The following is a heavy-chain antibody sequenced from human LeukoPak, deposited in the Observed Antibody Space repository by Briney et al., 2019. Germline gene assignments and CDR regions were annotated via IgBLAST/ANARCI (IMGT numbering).Heavy chain of an antibody. J-gene: IGHJ5*02. CDR2: ISANNGNT. CDR1: GYNFGIFG. CDR3: ARVGVVVPAAWFDP. V-gene: IGHV1-18*01. Sequence: ASVKVSCKASGYNFGIFGISWVRQAPGQGLEWMGWISANNGNTNYAQNLQGRVTMTTDTSTSTAYMELGSLRSDDTAVYYCARVGVVVPAAWFDPWGQGTLATVSS. D-gene: IGHD2-2*01.